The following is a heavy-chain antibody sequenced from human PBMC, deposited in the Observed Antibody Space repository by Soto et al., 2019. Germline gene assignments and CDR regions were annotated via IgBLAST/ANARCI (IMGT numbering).Heavy chain of an antibody. CDR1: GYSFTDHD. J-gene: IGHJ4*02. CDR3: ARDFTMDRGVSLDYLDF. V-gene: IGHV1-18*04. CDR2: ISPHRGQT. D-gene: IGHD3-10*01. Sequence: QVQLMQSGPELKRPGASVKVSCMASGYSFTDHDISWVRQAPGQGLAWMGWISPHRGQTNSAQKVRDRSTMTTDKLTSTAYMELRRLRSDDTADYYCARDFTMDRGVSLDYLDFWGQGTLVTVSS.